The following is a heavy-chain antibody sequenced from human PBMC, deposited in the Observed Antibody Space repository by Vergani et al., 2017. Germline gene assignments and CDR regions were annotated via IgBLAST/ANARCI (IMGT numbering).Heavy chain of an antibody. J-gene: IGHJ4*02. Sequence: VQLVESGGGLVPPGRSLRLSCAASGFSFGDYAMTWVRQAPGKGLEWVAFIRNKAYGGTTEYAASVKGRFTISRDDSKRLAYLQLSGLKTEDTAVYFCSRERGYSFGYSDYWVQGTLVTVSS. D-gene: IGHD5-18*01. CDR1: GFSFGDYA. CDR3: SRERGYSFGYSDY. V-gene: IGHV3-49*04. CDR2: IRNKAYGGTT.